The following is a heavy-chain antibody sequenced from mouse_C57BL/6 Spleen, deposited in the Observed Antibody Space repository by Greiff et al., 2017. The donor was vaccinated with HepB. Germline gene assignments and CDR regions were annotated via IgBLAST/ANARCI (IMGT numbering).Heavy chain of an antibody. J-gene: IGHJ3*01. CDR2: IRSKSNNYAT. V-gene: IGHV10-1*01. Sequence: EVQGVESGGGLVQPTGSLKLSCAASGFSFNTYAMNWVRQAPGKGLEWVARIRSKSNNYATYYADSVKDRFTISRDDSESMLYLQMNNLKTEDTAMYYCVSSRWLLPSYWGQGTLVTVSA. CDR3: VSSRWLLPSY. D-gene: IGHD2-3*01. CDR1: GFSFNTYA.